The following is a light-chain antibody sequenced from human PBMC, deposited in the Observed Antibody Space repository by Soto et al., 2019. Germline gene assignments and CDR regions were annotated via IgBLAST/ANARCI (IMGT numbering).Light chain of an antibody. CDR3: QQYTNYPWT. V-gene: IGKV1-5*01. CDR1: QSISSW. Sequence: DIQMTQSPPALSASVGDRVTITCRASQSISSWLAWYQQRSGKAPNLLIYDVSSLESGVPSRFSGSGSGTEFTLTISRLQPDDFATYYCQQYTNYPWTFGQGTKVDIK. J-gene: IGKJ1*01. CDR2: DVS.